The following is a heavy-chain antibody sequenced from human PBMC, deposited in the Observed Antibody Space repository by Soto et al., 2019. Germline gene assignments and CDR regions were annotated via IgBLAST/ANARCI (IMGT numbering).Heavy chain of an antibody. D-gene: IGHD2-15*01. Sequence: QVQLVQSGAEVKKPGSSVKVSCKASGGTFSSYTISWVRQAPGQGLEWMGRIIPILGIANYAQKFQGRVTITADKSTSTAYMELSSLRSEDTAVYYCARGGYCSGGSCLTWFDPWGQGTLVTVSS. V-gene: IGHV1-69*02. CDR2: IIPILGIA. J-gene: IGHJ5*02. CDR1: GGTFSSYT. CDR3: ARGGYCSGGSCLTWFDP.